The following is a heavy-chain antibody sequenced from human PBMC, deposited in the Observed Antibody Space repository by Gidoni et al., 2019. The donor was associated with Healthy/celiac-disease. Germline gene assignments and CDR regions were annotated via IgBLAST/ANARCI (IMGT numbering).Heavy chain of an antibody. J-gene: IGHJ4*02. Sequence: QVQLVESGGGVVQPGRSLRLFCSASGFTFSSYGMHWVRQAPGKGLEWVAVIWYDGSNKYYADSVKGRFTISRDNSKNTLYLQMNSLRAEDTAVYYCARDLGWEQWLGLDYWGQGTLVTVSS. CDR3: ARDLGWEQWLGLDY. V-gene: IGHV3-33*01. CDR1: GFTFSSYG. CDR2: IWYDGSNK. D-gene: IGHD6-19*01.